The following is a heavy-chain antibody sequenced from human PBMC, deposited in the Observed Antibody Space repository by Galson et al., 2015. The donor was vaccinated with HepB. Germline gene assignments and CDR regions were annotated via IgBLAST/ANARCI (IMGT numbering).Heavy chain of an antibody. CDR2: IKRDGSEK. D-gene: IGHD4-17*01. CDR1: GFTLSSYW. CDR3: ARDASATVTRSPLYYYYMDV. J-gene: IGHJ6*03. V-gene: IGHV3-7*03. Sequence: SLRLSCAASGFTLSSYWMSWVRQAPGKGLEWVANIKRDGSEKYYVDSVKGRFTISRDNAKNSLYLQMNSLRAEDTAVYYCARDASATVTRSPLYYYYMDVWGKGTTVTVSS.